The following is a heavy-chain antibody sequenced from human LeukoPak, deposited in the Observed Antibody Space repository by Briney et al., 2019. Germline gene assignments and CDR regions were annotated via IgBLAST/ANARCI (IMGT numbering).Heavy chain of an antibody. Sequence: PGGSLRLSCAASGFTLSSYWMSWVRQAPGKGLEWVANIKQDGSEKYYVDSVKGRFTISRDNAKNSLYLQMNSLRAEDTAVYYCARGGSEVLLAEYFQHWGQGTLVTVSS. CDR1: GFTLSSYW. D-gene: IGHD2-15*01. J-gene: IGHJ1*01. CDR2: IKQDGSEK. CDR3: ARGGSEVLLAEYFQH. V-gene: IGHV3-7*03.